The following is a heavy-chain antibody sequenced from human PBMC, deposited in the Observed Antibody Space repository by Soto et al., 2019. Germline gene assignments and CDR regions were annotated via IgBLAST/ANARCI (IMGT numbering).Heavy chain of an antibody. CDR2: ISGSDDST. CDR3: AKRSSSSTFDY. Sequence: GGSLRLSCAASGFTFSDHYMDRVRQAPGKGLEWVSVISGSDDSTYYADSVKGRFTISRDNSKNTLYLQMNSLRAEDTAVYYCAKRSSSSTFDYWGQGTLVTVSS. CDR1: GFTFSDHY. J-gene: IGHJ4*02. V-gene: IGHV3-23*01. D-gene: IGHD6-6*01.